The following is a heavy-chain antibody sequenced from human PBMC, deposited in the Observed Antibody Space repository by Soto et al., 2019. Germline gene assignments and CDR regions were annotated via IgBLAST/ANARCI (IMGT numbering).Heavy chain of an antibody. CDR1: GFTFSSYA. CDR2: ISGSGGST. V-gene: IGHV3-23*01. D-gene: IGHD2-2*01. CDR3: AKESRRYYYYGMDV. J-gene: IGHJ6*02. Sequence: SGGSLRLSCAASGFTFSSYAMSWVRQAPGKGLEWVSAISGSGGSTYYADSVKGRFTISRDNSKNTLYLQMNSLRAEDTAVYYCAKESRRYYYYGMDVWGQGTTVTVSS.